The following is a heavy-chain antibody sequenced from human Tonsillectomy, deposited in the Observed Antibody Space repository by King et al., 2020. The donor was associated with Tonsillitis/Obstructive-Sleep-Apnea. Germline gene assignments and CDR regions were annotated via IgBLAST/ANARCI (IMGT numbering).Heavy chain of an antibody. J-gene: IGHJ4*02. CDR1: GGSISSYY. CDR3: ARAAATRYCSSTSCYTLDFDY. CDR2: IYYSGST. Sequence: VQLQESGPGLVKPSETLSLTCTVSGGSISSYYWSWIRQPPGKGLEWIGYIYYSGSTNYNPSLKSRVTISVDTSKNQFSLKLRSVTAADTAVYYCARAAATRYCSSTSCYTLDFDYWGQGTLVTVSS. D-gene: IGHD2-2*02. V-gene: IGHV4-59*01.